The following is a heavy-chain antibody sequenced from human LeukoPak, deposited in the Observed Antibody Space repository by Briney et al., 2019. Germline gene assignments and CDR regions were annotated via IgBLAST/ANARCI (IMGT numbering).Heavy chain of an antibody. Sequence: PGRSLRLSCAASGFTFSSYGMHWVRQAPGKGLEWVAVIWYDGSNKYYADSVKGRFTISRDNSKDTLYLQMNSLRAEDTAVYYCAGDYGDRSIVWGQGTLVTVSS. D-gene: IGHD4-17*01. CDR2: IWYDGSNK. CDR3: AGDYGDRSIV. V-gene: IGHV3-33*01. CDR1: GFTFSSYG. J-gene: IGHJ4*02.